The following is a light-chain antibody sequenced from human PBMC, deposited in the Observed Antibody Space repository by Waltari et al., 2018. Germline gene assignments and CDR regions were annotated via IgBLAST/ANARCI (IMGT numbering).Light chain of an antibody. CDR2: WVF. CDR3: MQGTRWPYT. CDR1: QSLVPVDGNTY. J-gene: IGKJ2*01. Sequence: VMTQSPVSLSVTLGQAASISCKSSQSLVPVDGNTYLNWFHQSPGQSPRRLIYWVFNRDSGVPDRFSGSGSGTDFTLRISRVEAEDFGVYYCMQGTRWPYTFGQGTQLDIK. V-gene: IGKV2-30*02.